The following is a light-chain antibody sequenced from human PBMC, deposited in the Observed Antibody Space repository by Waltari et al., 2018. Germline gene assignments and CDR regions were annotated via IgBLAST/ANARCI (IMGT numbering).Light chain of an antibody. Sequence: QSVLTQPASVSGSPGQSIPIPRTGTRSDIGAYNFVPWFQQLPGQAPRLLISEATKRPSGVSYRFSGSKSGNTASLSISDLQAEDEADYYCCSYVGGSRVLFGGGTKLTV. J-gene: IGLJ2*01. V-gene: IGLV2-23*01. CDR1: RSDIGAYNF. CDR3: CSYVGGSRVL. CDR2: EAT.